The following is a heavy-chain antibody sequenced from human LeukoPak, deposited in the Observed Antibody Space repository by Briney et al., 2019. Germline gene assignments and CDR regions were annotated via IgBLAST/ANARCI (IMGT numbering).Heavy chain of an antibody. V-gene: IGHV3-11*01. CDR2: ISSSGSTI. J-gene: IGHJ6*02. CDR3: ARDSESSSWFPNYYYYGMDV. Sequence: GGSLRLSCTASGFTFGDYAMSWIRQAPGKGLEWVSYISSSGSTIYYADSVKGRFTISRDNAKNSLYLQMNSLRAEDTAVYYCARDSESSSWFPNYYYYGMDVWGQGTTVTVSS. CDR1: GFTFGDYA. D-gene: IGHD6-13*01.